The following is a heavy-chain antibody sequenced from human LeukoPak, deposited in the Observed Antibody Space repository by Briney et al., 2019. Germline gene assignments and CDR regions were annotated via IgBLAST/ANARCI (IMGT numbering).Heavy chain of an antibody. D-gene: IGHD6-19*01. CDR1: EFIFSNYW. Sequence: GGSLRLSCAASEFIFSNYWMSWVRQAPGKGLEWVANIKQDGSEKYYVDSVKARFTISRDNAKNSLFLQMNSLRAEDTAVYYCARVAAMTGTVIDYWGQGTLVTVSS. CDR2: IKQDGSEK. CDR3: ARVAAMTGTVIDY. V-gene: IGHV3-7*01. J-gene: IGHJ4*02.